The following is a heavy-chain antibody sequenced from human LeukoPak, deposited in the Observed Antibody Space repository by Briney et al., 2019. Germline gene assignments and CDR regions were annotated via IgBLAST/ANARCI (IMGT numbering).Heavy chain of an antibody. V-gene: IGHV3-53*01. Sequence: GGPLRLSCAASGFTFSSYSMYWVRQAPGKGLDWVSVVYSGGSTYYADSVKGRFTVSRDNSKNTLYLQMDSLRAEDTAMYYCAVIYSGTYYGMSYWGQGTLVTVSS. CDR2: VYSGGST. D-gene: IGHD1-26*01. CDR3: AVIYSGTYYGMSY. CDR1: GFTFSSYS. J-gene: IGHJ4*02.